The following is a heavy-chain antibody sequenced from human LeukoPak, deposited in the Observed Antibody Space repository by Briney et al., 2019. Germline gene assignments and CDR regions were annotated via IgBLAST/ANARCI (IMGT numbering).Heavy chain of an antibody. CDR1: GGSFSGYY. CDR3: ARASNPWLQLS. D-gene: IGHD5-24*01. J-gene: IGHJ4*02. Sequence: SETLSLTCAVYGGSFSGYYWSWIRQPPGKGLEWIGEINHSGSTNYNPSLKSRVTISVDTSKNQFSLKLSSVTAADTAVYYCARASNPWLQLSWGQGTLVTVSS. V-gene: IGHV4-34*01. CDR2: INHSGST.